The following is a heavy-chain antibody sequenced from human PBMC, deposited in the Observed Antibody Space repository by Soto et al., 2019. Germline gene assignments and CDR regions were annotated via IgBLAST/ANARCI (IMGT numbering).Heavy chain of an antibody. V-gene: IGHV1-69*01. D-gene: IGHD3-10*01. CDR3: ASSRDYGSWSYGLYGMDV. CDR1: GGTFSSYA. J-gene: IGHJ6*02. CDR2: IIPIFGTA. Sequence: QVQLVQSGAEVKKPGSSVKVSCKASGGTFSSYAISWVRQAPGQGLEWMGGIIPIFGTANYAQKFQGRVTITADESTSTAYMELSSLRSEDTAVYYCASSRDYGSWSYGLYGMDVWGQGTTVTVSS.